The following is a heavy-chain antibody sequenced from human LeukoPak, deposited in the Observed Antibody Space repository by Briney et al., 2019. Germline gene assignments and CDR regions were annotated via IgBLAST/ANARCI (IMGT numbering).Heavy chain of an antibody. V-gene: IGHV1-2*02. CDR3: ARGPPYDILTGYGMDV. J-gene: IGHJ6*02. CDR2: INPNSGGT. Sequence: ASVKVSCKASGYTFTGYYMHWVRQAPGQGLEWMGWINPNSGGTNYAQKFQGRVTMTRDTSISTAYMELSSLRSEDTAVYYCARGPPYDILTGYGMDVWGQGTTVTVSS. CDR1: GYTFTGYY. D-gene: IGHD3-9*01.